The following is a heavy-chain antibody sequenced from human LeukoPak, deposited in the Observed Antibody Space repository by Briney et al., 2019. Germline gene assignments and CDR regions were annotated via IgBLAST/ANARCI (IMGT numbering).Heavy chain of an antibody. CDR2: IYTSGST. J-gene: IGHJ5*02. Sequence: SETLSLTCTVSGGSISSGSYYWSWIRQPAGKGLEWIGRIYTSGSTNYNPSLKSRVTISLDTSKNQFSLKLNSVTAADTAVYYCARGAWSDINSNWFDPWGQGTLVTVSS. CDR1: GGSISSGSYY. CDR3: ARGAWSDINSNWFDP. D-gene: IGHD1-1*01. V-gene: IGHV4-61*02.